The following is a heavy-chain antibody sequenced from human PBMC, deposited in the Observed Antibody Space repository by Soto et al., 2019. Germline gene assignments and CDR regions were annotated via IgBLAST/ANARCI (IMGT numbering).Heavy chain of an antibody. J-gene: IGHJ2*01. CDR2: ISAYNGNT. Sequence: ASVKVSCKASGYTFTSYGISWVRQAPGQGLEWMGWISAYNGNTKYSQKLQGRVTINRDTSASTAYMELSSLRSEDTAVYYCARSGYSSGWYHWYFDFWGRGTLVTVSS. D-gene: IGHD6-19*01. CDR1: GYTFTSYG. CDR3: ARSGYSSGWYHWYFDF. V-gene: IGHV1-18*01.